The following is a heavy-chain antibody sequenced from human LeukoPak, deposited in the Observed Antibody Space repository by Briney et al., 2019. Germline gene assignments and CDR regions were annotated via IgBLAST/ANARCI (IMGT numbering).Heavy chain of an antibody. CDR1: GDSVSSNSAA. CDR3: ARDRREYYYGSGSYYWYYFDY. CDR2: TYYRSEWYN. D-gene: IGHD3-10*01. J-gene: IGHJ4*02. V-gene: IGHV6-1*01. Sequence: SQTLSLTCAISGDSVSSNSAAWNWIRQSPSRDLEWLGRTYYRSEWYNDYAVSVKSRITINPDTSKNQFSLQLNSVTPEDTAVYYCARDRREYYYGSGSYYWYYFDYWGQGTLVTVSS.